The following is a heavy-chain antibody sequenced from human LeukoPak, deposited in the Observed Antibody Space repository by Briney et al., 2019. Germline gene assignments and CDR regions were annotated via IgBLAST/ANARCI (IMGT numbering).Heavy chain of an antibody. V-gene: IGHV3-43*02. CDR1: GFTFDDYA. D-gene: IGHD2-15*01. Sequence: PWGSLRLSCAASGFTFDDYAMHWVRHAPRQGLEWVSLISGDGGSTYYADSVKGRFTISRDNSKNSLYLQMNSLRTEDTALYYCANDWDIGGFDYWGQGTLVTVSS. J-gene: IGHJ4*02. CDR3: ANDWDIGGFDY. CDR2: ISGDGGST.